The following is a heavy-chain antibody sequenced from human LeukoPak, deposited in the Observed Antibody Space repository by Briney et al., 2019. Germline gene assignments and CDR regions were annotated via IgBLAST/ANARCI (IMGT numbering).Heavy chain of an antibody. CDR1: GGSISSWGYY. D-gene: IGHD3-22*01. CDR3: ARGSGDSSGYSG. V-gene: IGHV4-31*03. CDR2: IYYSGST. Sequence: SQTLSLTCTVSGGSISSWGYYWSWIRQHPGKGLEWIGYIYYSGSTYYNPSLKSRVTISVDTSKNQFSLKLSSVTAADTAVYYCARGSGDSSGYSGWGQGTLVTVSS. J-gene: IGHJ4*02.